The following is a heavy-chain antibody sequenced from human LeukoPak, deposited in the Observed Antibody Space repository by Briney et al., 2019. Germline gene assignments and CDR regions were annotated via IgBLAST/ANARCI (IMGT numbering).Heavy chain of an antibody. V-gene: IGHV3-23*01. Sequence: GSLRLSCVASGFTFRTYAMSWVRQAPGKGLEWVSGISGSGGTTYYADSVKGRFTISSDNSKNTLYLQMNSLRAEDTAVYYCAKDGPASGDYWGQGTLVPVSS. D-gene: IGHD2-2*01. CDR2: ISGSGGTT. CDR3: AKDGPASGDY. CDR1: GFTFRTYA. J-gene: IGHJ4*02.